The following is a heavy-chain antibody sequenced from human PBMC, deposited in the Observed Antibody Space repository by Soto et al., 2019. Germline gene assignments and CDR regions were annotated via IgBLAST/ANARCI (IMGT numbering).Heavy chain of an antibody. CDR1: GGTFSSYA. D-gene: IGHD3-22*01. CDR3: AREKEYYDSSGYSAGYFDY. J-gene: IGHJ4*02. Sequence: ASVKVSCKASGGTFSSYAISWVRQAPGQRLERMGGIIPIFGTANYAQKFQGRVTITADESTSTAYMELSSLRSEDTAVYYCAREKEYYDSSGYSAGYFDYWGQGTLVTVSS. V-gene: IGHV1-69*13. CDR2: IIPIFGTA.